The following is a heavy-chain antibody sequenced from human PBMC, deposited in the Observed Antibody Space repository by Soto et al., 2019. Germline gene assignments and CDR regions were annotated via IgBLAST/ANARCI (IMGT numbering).Heavy chain of an antibody. J-gene: IGHJ4*02. V-gene: IGHV4-39*01. CDR3: ASRYGPSEFDH. CDR1: GDSISSSSYY. D-gene: IGHD3-9*01. CDR2: IHGNGGT. Sequence: QLQLEESGPGLVKSSETLSLTCSVSGDSISSSSYYWGWIRQSPGEGLEWIGNIHGNGGTQYNPSNSRRAIISVDTTANQFPLRLTPVAAADTAVYYCASRYGPSEFDHWGQGSLVTVSS.